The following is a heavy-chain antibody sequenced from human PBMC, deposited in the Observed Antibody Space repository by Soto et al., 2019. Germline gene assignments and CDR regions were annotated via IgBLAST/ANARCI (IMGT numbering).Heavy chain of an antibody. V-gene: IGHV1-69*13. Sequence: SVKVSCKASGGTFSSYAISWVRQAPGQGLEWMGGIIPIFGTANYAQKFQGRVTITADESTSTAYMELSSLRSEDTAVYYCATSGYYRGDAFDIWGQGTMVTVSS. CDR2: IIPIFGTA. CDR3: ATSGYYRGDAFDI. CDR1: GGTFSSYA. D-gene: IGHD2-15*01. J-gene: IGHJ3*02.